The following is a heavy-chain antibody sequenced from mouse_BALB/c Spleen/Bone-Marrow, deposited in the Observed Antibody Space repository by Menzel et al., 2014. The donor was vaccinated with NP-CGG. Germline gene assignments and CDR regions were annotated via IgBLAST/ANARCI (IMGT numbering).Heavy chain of an antibody. CDR3: ARDGATATLAY. CDR2: IWAGGST. CDR1: GFSLTSYG. D-gene: IGHD1-2*01. J-gene: IGHJ3*01. V-gene: IGHV2-9*02. Sequence: QVQLQQSGPGLVSPSQSLSITCTVSGFSLTSYGVHWVRQPPGKGLEWLGVIWAGGSTSYNSALMSRLSISKDNSKSQVFLKMNSLQTDDTAMYYCARDGATATLAYWGQGTLVTVSA.